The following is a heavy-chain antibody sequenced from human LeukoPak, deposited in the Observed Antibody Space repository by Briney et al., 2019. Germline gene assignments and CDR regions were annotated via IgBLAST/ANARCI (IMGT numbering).Heavy chain of an antibody. Sequence: PSETLSLTCGVYGGSFSGYYWSWIRQPPGKGLEWIGEINHSGSTNYNPSLKSRVTISVDTSKNQFSLKLSSVTAADTSVYYCAKDPIRGVRPYYFSSWGQGTLVTVSS. CDR2: INHSGST. D-gene: IGHD3-10*01. J-gene: IGHJ4*02. V-gene: IGHV4-34*01. CDR3: AKDPIRGVRPYYFSS. CDR1: GGSFSGYY.